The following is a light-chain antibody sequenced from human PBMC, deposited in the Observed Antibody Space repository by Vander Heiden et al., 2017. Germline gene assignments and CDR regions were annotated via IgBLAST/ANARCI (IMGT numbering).Light chain of an antibody. J-gene: IGLJ2*01. V-gene: IGLV1-44*01. Sequence: QSVLTQPPSASGTPGPRVTISCSGSSSNIGSNTVNWYQQLPGTAPKLLIYSNNQRPSGVPDRFSGSKSGTSASLAISGLQSEDEADYYCAAWDDSLNGVFGGGTKLTGL. CDR2: SNN. CDR1: SSNIGSNT. CDR3: AAWDDSLNGV.